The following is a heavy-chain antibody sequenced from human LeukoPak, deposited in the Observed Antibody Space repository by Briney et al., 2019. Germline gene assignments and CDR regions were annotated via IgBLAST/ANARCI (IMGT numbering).Heavy chain of an antibody. CDR2: VYYTGDT. J-gene: IGHJ5*02. CDR3: ARDAQYCSNGVCENWFDP. Sequence: KPSETLSLTCNVSGDSISSSSYFWDWIRQPPGKGLEWIGNVYYTGDTHYNPSLESRVTISVDRSKNQFSLKLSSVTAADTAVYYCARDAQYCSNGVCENWFDPWGQGTLVTVSS. D-gene: IGHD2-8*01. V-gene: IGHV4-39*07. CDR1: GDSISSSSYF.